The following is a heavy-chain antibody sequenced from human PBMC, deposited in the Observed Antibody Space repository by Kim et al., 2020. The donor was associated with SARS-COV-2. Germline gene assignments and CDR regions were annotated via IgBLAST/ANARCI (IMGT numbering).Heavy chain of an antibody. CDR2: INAGNGNT. J-gene: IGHJ3*02. CDR1: GYTFTSYA. Sequence: ASVKVSCKASGYTFTSYAMHWVRQAPGQRLEWMGWINAGNGNTKYSQKFQGRVTMTRDTSASTAYMELSSLRSEDTAVYYCARAIIRVLEWLFPSDAFDIWGQGTMVTVSS. CDR3: ARAIIRVLEWLFPSDAFDI. D-gene: IGHD3-3*01. V-gene: IGHV1-3*01.